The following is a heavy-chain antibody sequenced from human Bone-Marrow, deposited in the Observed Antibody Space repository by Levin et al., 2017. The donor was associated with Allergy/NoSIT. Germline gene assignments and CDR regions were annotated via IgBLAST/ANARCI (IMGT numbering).Heavy chain of an antibody. CDR1: EFTFNNYD. Sequence: AGGSLRLSCTGSEFTFNNYDMNWVRQAPGKGLEWVSRVSGSGASTYYANSVKGRFTISRDISKSTVYCHLSSLRVDDTGIYYCAGNWDWGQGTLVTVSS. V-gene: IGHV3-23*01. J-gene: IGHJ4*02. CDR2: VSGSGAST. D-gene: IGHD7-27*01. CDR3: AGNWD.